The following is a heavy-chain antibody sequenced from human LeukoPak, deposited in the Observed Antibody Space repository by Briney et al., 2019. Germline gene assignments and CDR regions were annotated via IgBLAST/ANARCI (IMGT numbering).Heavy chain of an antibody. CDR1: GYTFTSYG. V-gene: IGHV1-18*01. CDR3: ARGSGDYGGVDYYYGMDV. D-gene: IGHD4-23*01. CDR2: TSAYNGNT. Sequence: ASVKVSCKASGYTFTSYGISWVRQAPGQGLEWMGWTSAYNGNTNYAQKLQGRVTMTTDTSTSTAYMELRSLRSDDTAVYYCARGSGDYGGVDYYYGMDVWGQGTTVTVSS. J-gene: IGHJ6*02.